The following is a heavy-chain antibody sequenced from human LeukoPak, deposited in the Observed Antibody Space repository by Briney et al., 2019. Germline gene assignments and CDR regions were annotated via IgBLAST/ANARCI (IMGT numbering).Heavy chain of an antibody. CDR1: GYTFTSYG. V-gene: IGHV1-18*01. J-gene: IGHJ3*02. CDR3: ARELDIYYYDSSGYWAFDI. Sequence: ASVKVSCKASGYTFTSYGISWVRQAPGQGLEWLGWISAYNGNTNYAQKLQGRVTMTTDTSTSTAYMELRSLRSDDTAVYYCARELDIYYYDSSGYWAFDIWGQGTMVTVSS. CDR2: ISAYNGNT. D-gene: IGHD3-22*01.